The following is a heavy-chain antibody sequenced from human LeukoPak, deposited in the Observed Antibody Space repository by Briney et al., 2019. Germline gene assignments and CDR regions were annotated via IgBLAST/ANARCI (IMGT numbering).Heavy chain of an antibody. V-gene: IGHV4-30-2*01. CDR1: GGSVTSGGYY. D-gene: IGHD5-18*01. J-gene: IGHJ6*03. Sequence: SETLSLTCTVSGGSVTSGGYYWSWIRQPPGKGLEWIGYIYNSGNTYYNPSLKSRVTISVDRSKNHFSLKLSSVTAADTAVYYCASAGDTAYYYYYYMDVWGKGTTVTVSS. CDR3: ASAGDTAYYYYYYMDV. CDR2: IYNSGNT.